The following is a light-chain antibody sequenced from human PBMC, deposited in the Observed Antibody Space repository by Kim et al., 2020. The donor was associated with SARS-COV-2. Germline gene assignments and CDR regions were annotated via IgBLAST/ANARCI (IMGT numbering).Light chain of an antibody. J-gene: IGKJ1*01. CDR3: HQYEESPRT. CDR2: GAS. CDR1: QTLGNSF. V-gene: IGKV3-20*01. Sequence: TPGESATLSCRASQTLGNSFLAWYQQKPGQAPRPLINGASNRAAGIPDRFSGSGSGTDFTLTISRLEPEDFAVYYCHQYEESPRTFGQGTKVEIK.